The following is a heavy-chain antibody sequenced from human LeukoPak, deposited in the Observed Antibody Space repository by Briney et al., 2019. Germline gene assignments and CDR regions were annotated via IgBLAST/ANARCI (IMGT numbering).Heavy chain of an antibody. CDR1: GYTFTGYY. V-gene: IGHV1-2*02. CDR2: INPNSGGT. D-gene: IGHD3-22*01. Sequence: ASVKVSCKASGYTFTGYYMHWVRQAPGQGLEWMGWINPNSGGTNYAQKSQGRVTMTRDTSISTAYMELSRLRSDDTAVYYCARDSYYDSSGYYSSEYFKHWGQGTLVTVSS. CDR3: ARDSYYDSSGYYSSEYFKH. J-gene: IGHJ1*01.